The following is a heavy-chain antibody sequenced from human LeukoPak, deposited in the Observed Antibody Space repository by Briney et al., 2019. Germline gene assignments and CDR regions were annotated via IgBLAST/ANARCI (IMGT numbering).Heavy chain of an antibody. V-gene: IGHV3-23*01. D-gene: IGHD3-3*01. J-gene: IGHJ3*02. Sequence: PGGSLRLSCAASGFTFSSYAMSWVRQAPGKGLEWVSAISGSGGSTYYADSVKGRFTISRDNSKNTLYLQMNSLRAEDTAVYYCARDEYYDFWSGYRNDAFDIWGQGTMVTVSS. CDR1: GFTFSSYA. CDR2: ISGSGGST. CDR3: ARDEYYDFWSGYRNDAFDI.